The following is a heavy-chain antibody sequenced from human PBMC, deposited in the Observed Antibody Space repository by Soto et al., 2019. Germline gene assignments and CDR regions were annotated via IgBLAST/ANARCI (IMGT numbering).Heavy chain of an antibody. CDR3: ARSIVVVTALDY. D-gene: IGHD2-21*02. J-gene: IGHJ4*02. CDR2: INAGNGNT. V-gene: IGHV1-3*05. Sequence: QVQLVQSGAEEKKPGASVKVSCKASGYTFTSYAMHWVRQAPGQRLEWMGWINAGNGNTKYSQTFQGXAXXXRXXSASTAYMELSSLRSEDTAVYYCARSIVVVTALDYWGQGTLVTVSS. CDR1: GYTFTSYA.